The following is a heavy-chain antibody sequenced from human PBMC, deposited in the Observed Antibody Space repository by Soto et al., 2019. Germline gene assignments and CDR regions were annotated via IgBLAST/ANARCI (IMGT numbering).Heavy chain of an antibody. D-gene: IGHD6-13*01. CDR2: IWPNRGAT. V-gene: IGHV1-2*02. J-gene: IGHJ4*02. CDR3: AKDEGGIFDS. CDR1: GYTFTAYY. Sequence: QVQLVQSGAEVKKPGASLKVSCRASGYTFTAYYIHWVRQAPGQALEWMGWIWPNRGATHYSQQFQGRVTMTRDTSINTVYMELSPVRSDDTAVYYCAKDEGGIFDSLGQGTLVTVSS.